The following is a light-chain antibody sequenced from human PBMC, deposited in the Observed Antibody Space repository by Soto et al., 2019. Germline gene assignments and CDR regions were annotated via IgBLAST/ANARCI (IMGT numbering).Light chain of an antibody. CDR2: DVN. Sequence: QSALTQPASVSGSPGQSITISCTGTSSDVGGYDFVSWYQHHPGKAPKLIIYDVNNRSSGLSNRFSGSKSGNTASLTISGLQNEDEADYFCCSYTSTHTRVFGTGTKVTVL. CDR3: CSYTSTHTRV. V-gene: IGLV2-14*01. CDR1: SSDVGGYDF. J-gene: IGLJ1*01.